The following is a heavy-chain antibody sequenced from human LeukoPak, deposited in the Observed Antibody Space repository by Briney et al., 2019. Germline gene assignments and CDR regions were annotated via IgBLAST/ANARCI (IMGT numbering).Heavy chain of an antibody. D-gene: IGHD1-26*01. CDR3: ARTAGVGARSFDY. CDR1: GFTFSSYW. Sequence: GGSLRLSCAASGFTFSSYWMSWVRQAPGKGLEWVANINQNGSEKCYVDSVKGRFTISRDNAKNSLYLQMNSLRAEDTAVYYCARTAGVGARSFDYWGQGTLVTVSS. CDR2: INQNGSEK. V-gene: IGHV3-7*01. J-gene: IGHJ4*02.